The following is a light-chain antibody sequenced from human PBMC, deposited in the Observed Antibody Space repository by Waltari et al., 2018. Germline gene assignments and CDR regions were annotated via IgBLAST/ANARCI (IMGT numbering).Light chain of an antibody. J-gene: IGKJ2*01. CDR2: KAS. CDR3: QQYYRYYT. CDR1: QNINSW. Sequence: DIQMTQSPSTLSASVGDRVTITCRASQNINSWLAWYQQKPVKAPKLLIYKASSLETGVPARFSGSESGTEFTLTINSLQPDDFATYYCQQYYRYYTFGQGTKLEIK. V-gene: IGKV1-5*03.